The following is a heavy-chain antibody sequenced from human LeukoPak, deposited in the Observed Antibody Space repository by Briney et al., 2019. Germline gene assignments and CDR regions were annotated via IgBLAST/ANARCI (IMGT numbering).Heavy chain of an antibody. D-gene: IGHD3-16*01. CDR3: ARDQVGRSPLHFGSRVAWFDP. J-gene: IGHJ5*02. V-gene: IGHV3-53*01. CDR2: IYSGGST. Sequence: GGSLRLSCAASGFTVSSNYMSWVRQAPGKGLEWVSVIYSGGSTYYADSVKGRFTISRDNSKNTLYLQMNSLRAEDTAVYYCARDQVGRSPLHFGSRVAWFDPWGQGTLVTVSS. CDR1: GFTVSSNY.